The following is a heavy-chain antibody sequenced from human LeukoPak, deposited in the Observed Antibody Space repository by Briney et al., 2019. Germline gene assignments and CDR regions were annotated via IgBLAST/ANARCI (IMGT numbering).Heavy chain of an antibody. Sequence: GGSLRLSCAASGFTFSSCALHWVRQAPGKGLEWVAVISYDVSNKYYADSVKGRFTISRDNSKNTVYLQMNSLTAEDTVVYYCARDPSGRYYSNLDYWGQGTLVTVSS. D-gene: IGHD1-26*01. CDR1: GFTFSSCA. J-gene: IGHJ4*02. CDR3: ARDPSGRYYSNLDY. V-gene: IGHV3-30*04. CDR2: ISYDVSNK.